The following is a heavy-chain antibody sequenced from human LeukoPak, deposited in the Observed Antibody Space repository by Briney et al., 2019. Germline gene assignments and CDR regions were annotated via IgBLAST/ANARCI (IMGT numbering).Heavy chain of an antibody. CDR2: ISPADGKT. Sequence: ASVEVSCKTSGYPFTSYGLSWIRQAPGQGLEWIGWISPADGKTRFSQKFVGRVTLTTDTPTTTVNMELRSLRSDDTAVYYCSRARTVGYYDSSGFWGQGTLVTVSS. CDR3: SRARTVGYYDSSGF. D-gene: IGHD3-22*01. V-gene: IGHV1-18*01. CDR1: GYPFTSYG. J-gene: IGHJ4*02.